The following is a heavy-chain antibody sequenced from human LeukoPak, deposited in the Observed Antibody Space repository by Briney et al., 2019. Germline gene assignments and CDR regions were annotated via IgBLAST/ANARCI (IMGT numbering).Heavy chain of an antibody. D-gene: IGHD3-3*01. V-gene: IGHV4-39*01. Sequence: TSETLSLTCTVSGGSISSSSYYWGWIRQPPGKGLEWIGSIYYSGSTYYNPSLKSRVTISVDTSKNQFSLKLSSVTAADTAVYYCARHHDFWSGYDLGYFDYWGQGTLVTVSS. CDR1: GGSISSSSYY. CDR2: IYYSGST. J-gene: IGHJ4*02. CDR3: ARHHDFWSGYDLGYFDY.